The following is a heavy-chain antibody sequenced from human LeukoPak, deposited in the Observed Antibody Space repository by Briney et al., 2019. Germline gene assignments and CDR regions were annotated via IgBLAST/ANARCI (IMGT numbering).Heavy chain of an antibody. Sequence: GGSLRLSCAASGFTFSNYAMHWVRQAPGKGLEWVAVIWYDGSNKYYADSVKGRFTISRDNSKNTLVLQKNSLRAEDTAVYYCARADHGWYTFDYWGQGPLVTVPS. V-gene: IGHV3-33*01. J-gene: IGHJ4*02. CDR2: IWYDGSNK. CDR3: ARADHGWYTFDY. D-gene: IGHD6-19*01. CDR1: GFTFSNYA.